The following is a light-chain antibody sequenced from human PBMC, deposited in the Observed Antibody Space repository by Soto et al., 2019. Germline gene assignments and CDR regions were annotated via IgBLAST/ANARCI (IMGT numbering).Light chain of an antibody. CDR3: AVWDVSLSNPKVV. Sequence: QSVLTHPPSASGTPGQRVTIACSGSRSNIASNYVYWYQQLPGTAPKLLIYKNNQRPSGVPDRFSGSKSGTSTSLAISGLRSEDEADYDCAVWDVSLSNPKVVFGGGTELTVL. J-gene: IGLJ2*01. V-gene: IGLV1-47*01. CDR2: KNN. CDR1: RSNIASNY.